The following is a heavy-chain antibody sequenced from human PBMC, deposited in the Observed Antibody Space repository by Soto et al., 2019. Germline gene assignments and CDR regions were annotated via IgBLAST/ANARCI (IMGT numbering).Heavy chain of an antibody. Sequence: QVQLQESGPGLVKPSETLSLTCTVSGGSISSYYWSWIRQPPGKGLEWIGYIYYSGSTNYNPSLKSRVTISVDTSKNQFSLKLSSVTDADTAVYYCARTLAVAGTQAYYYYGMDVWGQGTTVTVSS. J-gene: IGHJ6*02. D-gene: IGHD6-19*01. CDR2: IYYSGST. CDR3: ARTLAVAGTQAYYYYGMDV. V-gene: IGHV4-59*01. CDR1: GGSISSYY.